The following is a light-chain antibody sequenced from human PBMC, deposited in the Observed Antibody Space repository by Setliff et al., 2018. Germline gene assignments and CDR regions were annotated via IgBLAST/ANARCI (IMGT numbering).Light chain of an antibody. J-gene: IGLJ1*01. CDR3: TLYTGRSPLYV. Sequence: QSVLTQPASVSGSPGQSITISCTGTSRDVGGYYYVSWYQHHPGKAPKLLIYEVSNRPPGVSHRFSGSKSGKTASLTISGLQAEDEADYYCTLYTGRSPLYVVGSGTKVT. V-gene: IGLV2-14*01. CDR1: SRDVGGYYY. CDR2: EVS.